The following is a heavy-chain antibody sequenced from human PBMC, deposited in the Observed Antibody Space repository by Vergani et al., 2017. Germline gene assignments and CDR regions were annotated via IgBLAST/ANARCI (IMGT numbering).Heavy chain of an antibody. D-gene: IGHD6-19*01. Sequence: QLQLQESGPGLVKPSATLSLTCSVPGASIRSSNYYWGWIRQPPGKGLEWIASIYYSGSTYYNPSLKSRVTISVDTSKNQFSLKLSSVTAAHTAVYFCAGHSTVEWLVKLGWIDPWGEGILVTVSS. CDR1: GASIRSSNYY. J-gene: IGHJ5*02. V-gene: IGHV4-39*01. CDR3: AGHSTVEWLVKLGWIDP. CDR2: IYYSGST.